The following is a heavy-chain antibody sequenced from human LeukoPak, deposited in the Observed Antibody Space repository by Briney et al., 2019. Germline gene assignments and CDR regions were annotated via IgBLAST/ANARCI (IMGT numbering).Heavy chain of an antibody. CDR1: GGNFSSYA. V-gene: IGHV1-18*01. CDR2: TSAYNDKT. CDR3: ARGTYFDY. Sequence: GASAKVSCKASGGNFSSYAISWVRQAPGQGLEWMGWTSAYNDKTKYAQKLEGRVTMTTDTSTSTAYMEMRSLRSDDTAVYYCARGTYFDYWGQGTLVTVSS. D-gene: IGHD1-1*01. J-gene: IGHJ4*02.